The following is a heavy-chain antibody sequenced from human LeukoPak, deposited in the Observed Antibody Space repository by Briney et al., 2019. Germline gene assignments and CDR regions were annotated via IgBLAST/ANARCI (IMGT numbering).Heavy chain of an antibody. CDR3: ARDSSGSGFFDY. Sequence: GGSLRLSCAASGFTFSSYAMHWVRQAPGKGLEWVAVISYDGSNKYYADSVKGRFTISRDNSKNTLYLQMNSLRAEDTAVYNCARDSSGSGFFDYWGQGSLVTVSS. J-gene: IGHJ4*02. CDR1: GFTFSSYA. CDR2: ISYDGSNK. V-gene: IGHV3-30*04. D-gene: IGHD6-19*01.